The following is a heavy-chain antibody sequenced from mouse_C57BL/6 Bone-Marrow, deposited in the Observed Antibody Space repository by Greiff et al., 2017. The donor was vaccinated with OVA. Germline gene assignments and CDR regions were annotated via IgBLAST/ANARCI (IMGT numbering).Heavy chain of an antibody. Sequence: EVNLVESGGGLVQPGDSLSLSCAASGFTFTNYYMSWVRQPPGTALEWLAFIRNKPNGSTTEYSASVKGRFTISRDNSQSILYLQMNALRAEDSATYYSARYKGRVAVDYFDYWGQGTALTVSS. V-gene: IGHV7-3*01. CDR2: IRNKPNGSTT. CDR1: GFTFTNYY. CDR3: ARYKGRVAVDYFDY. J-gene: IGHJ2*01. D-gene: IGHD1-1*01.